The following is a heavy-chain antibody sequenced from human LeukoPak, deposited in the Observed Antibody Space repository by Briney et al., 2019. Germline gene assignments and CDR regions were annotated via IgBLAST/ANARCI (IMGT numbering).Heavy chain of an antibody. CDR1: GGSISSYY. D-gene: IGHD6-19*01. CDR3: ASGWYDYFDY. J-gene: IGHJ4*02. CDR2: IYYSGST. Sequence: PSQTLSLTYTVSGGSISSYYWSWIRQPPGKGLEWIGYIYYSGSTNYNPSLKSRVTISVDTSKNQFSLKLSSVTAADTAVYYCASGWYDYFDYWGQGTLVTVSS. V-gene: IGHV4-59*01.